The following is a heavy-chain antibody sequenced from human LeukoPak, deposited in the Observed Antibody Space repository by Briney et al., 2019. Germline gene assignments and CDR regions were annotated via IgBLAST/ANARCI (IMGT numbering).Heavy chain of an antibody. CDR3: ASAGNPHYFDF. Sequence: SETLSLTCTVSGVSISSHYWSWIRQPPGKRLEWIGNIYYTGSTTYNPSLKSRVAISIDMSKNQFSLTLNSVTAADAAVYYCASAGNPHYFDFWGQGPLITVSS. V-gene: IGHV4-59*11. CDR2: IYYTGST. CDR1: GVSISSHY. J-gene: IGHJ4*02.